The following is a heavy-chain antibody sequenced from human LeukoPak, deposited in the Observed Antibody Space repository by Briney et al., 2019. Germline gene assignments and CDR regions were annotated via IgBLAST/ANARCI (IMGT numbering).Heavy chain of an antibody. V-gene: IGHV3-53*01. CDR1: GFTVSSNY. Sequence: PGGSLRLSSAASGFTVSSNYMSWVRQAPGKGLEWVSVIYTAGNTYYADSVKGRFTISRDNSKNTLYLQMSNLRAEDTAMFYCARGPTLWFGELVYAFDIWGQGTMVTVSS. CDR3: ARGPTLWFGELVYAFDI. J-gene: IGHJ3*02. D-gene: IGHD3-10*01. CDR2: IYTAGNT.